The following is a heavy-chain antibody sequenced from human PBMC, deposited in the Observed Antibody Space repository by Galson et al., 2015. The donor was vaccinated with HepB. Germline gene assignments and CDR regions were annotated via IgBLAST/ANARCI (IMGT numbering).Heavy chain of an antibody. V-gene: IGHV7-4-1*02. J-gene: IGHJ4*02. Sequence: SVKVSCKASGYSFTIYAMNWVRQAPGQGLEWMGWINTNTGNPTYAQGFTGRFVFSLDTSVSTAFLHISSLKAEDTAVYYCARETGASDAFSFDSWGQGSLVTVSS. CDR1: GYSFTIYA. CDR2: INTNTGNP. CDR3: ARETGASDAFSFDS. D-gene: IGHD1-26*01.